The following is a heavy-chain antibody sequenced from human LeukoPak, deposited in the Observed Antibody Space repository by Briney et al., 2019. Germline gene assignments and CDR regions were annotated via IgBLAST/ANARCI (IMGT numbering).Heavy chain of an antibody. CDR2: ISYDGSNK. V-gene: IGHV3-30*18. D-gene: IGHD6-19*01. CDR3: AKDGSIAVAGYFDY. CDR1: GFTFSSYG. J-gene: IGHJ4*02. Sequence: GRSLGLSCATSGFTFSSYGMHWVRQAPGKGLEWVAVISYDGSNKYYADSVKGRFTISRDNSKNTLYLQMNSLRAEDTAVYYCAKDGSIAVAGYFDYWGQGTLVTVSA.